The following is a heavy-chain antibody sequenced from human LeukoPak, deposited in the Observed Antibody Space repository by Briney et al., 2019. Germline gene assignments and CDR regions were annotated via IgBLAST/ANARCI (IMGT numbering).Heavy chain of an antibody. D-gene: IGHD3-9*01. Sequence: GASVKVSCMASGYTFTSYGISWVRQAPGQGLEWMGWINAYNGNTNYAQKLQGRVTMTTDTSTSTAYMELRSLRSDDTAVYYCARGSHYDILTGYSPAGYWGQGTLVTVSS. CDR2: INAYNGNT. V-gene: IGHV1-18*04. CDR3: ARGSHYDILTGYSPAGY. J-gene: IGHJ4*02. CDR1: GYTFTSYG.